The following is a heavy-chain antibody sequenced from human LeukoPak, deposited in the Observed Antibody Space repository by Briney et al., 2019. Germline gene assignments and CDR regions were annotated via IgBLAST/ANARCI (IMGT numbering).Heavy chain of an antibody. CDR3: ARGSVVRAAIWYFDL. CDR1: GFTFSSYW. V-gene: IGHV3-7*01. CDR2: IKQDGSEK. Sequence: GGSLRLSCAASGFTFSSYWMSWVRQAPGKGLEWVANIKQDGSEKYYVDSVKGRFTISRDNAKNSLYLQMNSLRAEDTAVYYCARGSVVRAAIWYFDLWGRGTLVTVSS. J-gene: IGHJ2*01. D-gene: IGHD2-2*01.